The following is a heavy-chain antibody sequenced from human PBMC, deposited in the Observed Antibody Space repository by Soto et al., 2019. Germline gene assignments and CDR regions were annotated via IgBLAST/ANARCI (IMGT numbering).Heavy chain of an antibody. D-gene: IGHD3-9*01. CDR3: AKDATYYDILTGYRMAHYFDY. Sequence: GGSLRLSCAASGFTFSSYAMSWVRQAPGKGLEWVSAISGSGGSTYYADSVEGRFTISRDNSKNTLYLQMNSLRAEDTAVYYCAKDATYYDILTGYRMAHYFDYWGQGTLVTVSS. J-gene: IGHJ4*02. CDR2: ISGSGGST. CDR1: GFTFSSYA. V-gene: IGHV3-23*01.